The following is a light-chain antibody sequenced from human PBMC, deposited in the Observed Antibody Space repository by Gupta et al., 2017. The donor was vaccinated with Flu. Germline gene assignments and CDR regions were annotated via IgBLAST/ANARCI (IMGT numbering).Light chain of an antibody. J-gene: IGLJ3*02. Sequence: QLVLTQSPSASASLGASVKLTCTLSSGHSNYGITWHQQQAEKGPRYLMKINSDGSPNKGDGSPNRFSGSMSGAARYLTISSLHSEDEAFYYWQTWATGMRVFGGGTKLTVL. CDR2: INSDGSP. CDR1: SGHSNYG. CDR3: QTWATGMRV. V-gene: IGLV4-69*01.